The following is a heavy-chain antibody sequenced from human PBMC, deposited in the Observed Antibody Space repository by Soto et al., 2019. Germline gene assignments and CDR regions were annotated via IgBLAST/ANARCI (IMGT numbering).Heavy chain of an antibody. D-gene: IGHD2-2*01. CDR3: ARLEGYCSSTSCSAPLDY. Sequence: PGESLKISCKGSGYSFTSYWISWVRQMPGKGLEWMGRIDPSDSYTNYSPSFQGHVTISADKSISTAYLQWSSLKASDTAMYYCARLEGYCSSTSCSAPLDYWGQGTLVTVSS. CDR1: GYSFTSYW. CDR2: IDPSDSYT. V-gene: IGHV5-10-1*01. J-gene: IGHJ4*02.